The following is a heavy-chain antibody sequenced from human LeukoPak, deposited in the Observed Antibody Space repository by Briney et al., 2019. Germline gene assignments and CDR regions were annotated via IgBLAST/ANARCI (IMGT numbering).Heavy chain of an antibody. Sequence: PGGSLRLSCAASGFTVSSNYMSWVRQAQGKGLEWVSVIYSGGSTYYADSVKGRFTISRDNSKNTLYLQMNSLRAEDTAVYYCASWYYNEYYFDYWGQGTLVTVSS. V-gene: IGHV3-53*01. CDR3: ASWYYNEYYFDY. J-gene: IGHJ4*02. CDR1: GFTVSSNY. D-gene: IGHD2/OR15-2a*01. CDR2: IYSGGST.